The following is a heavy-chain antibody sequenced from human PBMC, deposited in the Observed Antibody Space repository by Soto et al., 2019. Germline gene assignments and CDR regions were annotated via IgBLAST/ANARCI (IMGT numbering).Heavy chain of an antibody. D-gene: IGHD3-10*01. CDR2: INHSGST. J-gene: IGHJ5*02. CDR3: ASYYGSGSYYNWFDP. CDR1: GGSFSGYY. Sequence: NPSETLSLTCAVYGGSFSGYYWSRIRQPPGKGLEWIGEINHSGSTNYNPSLKSRVTISVDTSKNQFSLKLSSVTAADTAVYYCASYYGSGSYYNWFDPWGQGTLVTVSS. V-gene: IGHV4-34*01.